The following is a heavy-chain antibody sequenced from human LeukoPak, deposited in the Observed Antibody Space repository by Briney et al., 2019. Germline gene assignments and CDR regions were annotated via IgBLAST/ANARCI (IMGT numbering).Heavy chain of an antibody. Sequence: SETLSLTCAVSGGSISSNNWWIWVRQSPEKGLEWIGEIYHDGSTNYNPSLKSRVTTSVDTSKNQFSLKLSSVTAADTAVYYCAREGVGAPMWGQGTLVTVSS. J-gene: IGHJ4*02. V-gene: IGHV4-4*02. CDR1: GGSISSNNW. CDR3: AREGVGAPM. CDR2: IYHDGST. D-gene: IGHD1-26*01.